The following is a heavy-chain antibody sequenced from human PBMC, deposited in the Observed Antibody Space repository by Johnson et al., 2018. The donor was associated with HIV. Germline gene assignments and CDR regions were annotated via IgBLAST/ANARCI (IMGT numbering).Heavy chain of an antibody. D-gene: IGHD6-19*01. V-gene: IGHV3-30*02. CDR3: AKGRIAVPDAFDI. CDR1: GFTFRTYG. CDR2: IRYDGSNK. Sequence: VQLLESGGGVVQPGGSLRLSCAASGFTFRTYGIHWVRQAPGKGLEWVAFIRYDGSNKYYADSVKGRFTISRDNSKNTLYLQMNSLRAEDTAVYYCAKGRIAVPDAFDIWGQGTMVTVSS. J-gene: IGHJ3*02.